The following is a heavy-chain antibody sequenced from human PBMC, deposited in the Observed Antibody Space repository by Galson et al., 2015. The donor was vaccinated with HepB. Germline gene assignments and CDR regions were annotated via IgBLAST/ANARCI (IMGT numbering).Heavy chain of an antibody. CDR2: ISSSGSTI. CDR1: GFTFSSYE. D-gene: IGHD3-22*01. V-gene: IGHV3-48*03. CDR3: ARDSTMIVWGNALDI. J-gene: IGHJ3*02. Sequence: SLRLSCAASGFTFSSYEMNWVRQAPRKGLEWVSYISSSGSTIYYADSVKGRFTISRDNAKNSLYLQMNSLRAEDTAVYYCARDSTMIVWGNALDIWGQGTMVTVSS.